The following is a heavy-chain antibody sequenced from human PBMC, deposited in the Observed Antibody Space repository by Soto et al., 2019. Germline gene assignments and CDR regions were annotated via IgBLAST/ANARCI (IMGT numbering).Heavy chain of an antibody. J-gene: IGHJ4*02. Sequence: QVQLQESGPGLVKPSETLSLTCTVSGGSINNNYWSWIRQPPGKGLEWIGYIYSSGSTKYNPSIKSRVTISLDTSKNHVSLKLSSVTAADTAVYYCARGYASHDYWGQGTLVTVSS. V-gene: IGHV4-59*01. CDR3: ARGYASHDY. CDR1: GGSINNNY. D-gene: IGHD2-2*01. CDR2: IYSSGST.